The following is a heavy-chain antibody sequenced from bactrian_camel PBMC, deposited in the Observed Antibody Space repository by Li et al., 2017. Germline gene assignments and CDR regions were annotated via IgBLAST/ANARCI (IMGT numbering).Heavy chain of an antibody. CDR2: IYRGGVT. CDR3: VARLRLGSGRCSALTVDYDY. D-gene: IGHD1*01. CDR1: GYSISTYC. J-gene: IGHJ4*01. V-gene: IGHV3S55*01. Sequence: HVQLVESGGGSVQAGGSLRLSCAASGYSISTYCMGWFRQAPGKEREGVAAIYRGGVTYYADSVKGRFTISKDNAVNSLYLQMSSLKPEDTAMYYCVARLRLGSGRCSALTVDYDYWGQGTQVTVS.